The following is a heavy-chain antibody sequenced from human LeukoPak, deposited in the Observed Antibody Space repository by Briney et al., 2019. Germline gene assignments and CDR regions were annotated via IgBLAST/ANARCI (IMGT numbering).Heavy chain of an antibody. CDR3: ARMTTGHDY. V-gene: IGHV4-34*01. CDR1: GTSFTTYY. D-gene: IGHD4-17*01. Sequence: SETLSLTCGVSGTSFTTYYWSWIRQTPGKGLEWIGEVNHSGYTNMNPSLKSRVTISVDTSKNQFSLMMTSVTAADTAVYFCARMTTGHDYWGQGTLVTVSS. J-gene: IGHJ4*02. CDR2: VNHSGYT.